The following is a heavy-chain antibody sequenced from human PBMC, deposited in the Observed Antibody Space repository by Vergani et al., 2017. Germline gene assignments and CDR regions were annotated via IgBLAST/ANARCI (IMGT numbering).Heavy chain of an antibody. CDR3: AKDLVSSTSSLYFDY. J-gene: IGHJ4*02. Sequence: VQLVESGGGVVQPGRSLRLSCAASGFTFRNYAMTWVRQAPGKGLEWVSIISDNGGTTYYADSVKGRFTISRDNSKDTLYLQMNSLRAEDTAVYYCAKDLVSSTSSLYFDYWGQGTLVTVPS. CDR2: ISDNGGTT. V-gene: IGHV3-23*04. CDR1: GFTFRNYA. D-gene: IGHD6-6*01.